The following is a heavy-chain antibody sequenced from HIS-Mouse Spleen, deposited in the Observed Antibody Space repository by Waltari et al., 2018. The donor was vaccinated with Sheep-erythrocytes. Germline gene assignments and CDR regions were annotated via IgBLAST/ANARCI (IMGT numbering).Heavy chain of an antibody. CDR3: ARLYYYDSSGYYFDY. CDR1: GGSISSSSYY. J-gene: IGHJ4*02. V-gene: IGHV4-39*01. D-gene: IGHD3-22*01. CDR2: IHYSGST. Sequence: QLQLQESGPGLVKPSETLSLTCTVSGGSISSSSYYWGWIRQPPGKGLEWSGSIHYSGSTYYNPSLKSRVTISVDTSKNQFSLKLSSVTAADTAVYYCARLYYYDSSGYYFDYWGQGTLVTVSS.